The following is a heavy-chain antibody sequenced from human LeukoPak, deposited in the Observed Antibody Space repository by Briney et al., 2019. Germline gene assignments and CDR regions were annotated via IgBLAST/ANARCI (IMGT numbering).Heavy chain of an antibody. J-gene: IGHJ4*02. D-gene: IGHD2-21*02. Sequence: SETLSLTCTVSGGSISSSSYYWGWIRQPPGKGLEWIGSIYYSGSTYYNPSLKSRVTISVDTSKNLFSLKLSSVTAADTAVYYCARHRPYCGGDCYRYYFDYWGQGTLVTVSS. CDR1: GGSISSSSYY. V-gene: IGHV4-39*01. CDR2: IYYSGST. CDR3: ARHRPYCGGDCYRYYFDY.